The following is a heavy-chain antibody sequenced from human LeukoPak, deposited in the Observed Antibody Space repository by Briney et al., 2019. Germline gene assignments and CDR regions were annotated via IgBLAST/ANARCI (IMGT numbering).Heavy chain of an antibody. D-gene: IGHD6-13*01. V-gene: IGHV1-46*01. CDR1: GYTFTSYY. CDR3: ATGYERGIAFDI. Sequence: GASVKVSCKASGYTFTSYYMHWVRQAPGQGLEWMGIINPSAGTTAYAQKFQGRVTMTSDMSTSTVYMELSSLRSEDTAVYYCATGYERGIAFDIWGQGTMVTVSS. J-gene: IGHJ3*02. CDR2: INPSAGTT.